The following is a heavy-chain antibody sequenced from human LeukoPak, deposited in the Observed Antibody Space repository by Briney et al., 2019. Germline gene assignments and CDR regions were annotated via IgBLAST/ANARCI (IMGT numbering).Heavy chain of an antibody. Sequence: ASVKVSCKASGYTFTGYYMHWVRQAPGQGREWMGWINPNSGGTNYAQKFQGRVTMTRDTSISTAYMELSRLRSDDTAVYYCARDSPYSSSWYTPPGMDVWGQGTTVTVSS. J-gene: IGHJ6*02. CDR2: INPNSGGT. CDR1: GYTFTGYY. CDR3: ARDSPYSSSWYTPPGMDV. D-gene: IGHD6-13*01. V-gene: IGHV1-2*02.